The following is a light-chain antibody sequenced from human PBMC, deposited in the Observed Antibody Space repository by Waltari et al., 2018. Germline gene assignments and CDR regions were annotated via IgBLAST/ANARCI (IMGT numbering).Light chain of an antibody. CDR1: SRPRTTV. CDR3: QTGGHGTWV. CDR2: VNSDGSH. V-gene: IGLV4-69*01. J-gene: IGLJ3*02. Sequence: QLVLTQSPSASASLGASVKLPCTLTSRPRTTVVGWLQQQPAKGPRFLIKVNSDGSHTKGDEIPDRFSGPSFGAERYLTISSLQSEDETDYYCQTGGHGTWVFGGGTKLTVL.